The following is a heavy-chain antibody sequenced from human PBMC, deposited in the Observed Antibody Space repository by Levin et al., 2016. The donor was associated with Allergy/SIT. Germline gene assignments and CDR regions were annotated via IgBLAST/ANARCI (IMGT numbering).Heavy chain of an antibody. J-gene: IGHJ6*02. CDR2: INPSGGST. Sequence: ASVKVSCKASGYTFTSYYMHWVRQAPGQGLEWMGIINPSGGSTSYAQKFQGRVTMTRDTSTSTVYMELSSLRSEDTAVYYCARGYSGSQPPRFDYYYGMDVWGQGTTVTVSS. V-gene: IGHV1-46*01. CDR1: GYTFTSYY. D-gene: IGHD1-26*01. CDR3: ARGYSGSQPPRFDYYYGMDV.